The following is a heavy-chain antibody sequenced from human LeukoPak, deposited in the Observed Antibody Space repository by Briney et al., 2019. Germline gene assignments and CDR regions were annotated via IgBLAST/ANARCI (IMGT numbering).Heavy chain of an antibody. CDR3: AKADSNVYYFDS. Sequence: GGSLRLSCAASGFTFSSYAMHWVRQAPGKGLEWVAVIWYDGSNKYYADSVKGRFTISRDNSKNTLYLQMNSLRDEDTAVFYCAKADSNVYYFDSWGQGTLITVSS. V-gene: IGHV3-30*02. CDR1: GFTFSSYA. CDR2: IWYDGSNK. D-gene: IGHD3-22*01. J-gene: IGHJ4*02.